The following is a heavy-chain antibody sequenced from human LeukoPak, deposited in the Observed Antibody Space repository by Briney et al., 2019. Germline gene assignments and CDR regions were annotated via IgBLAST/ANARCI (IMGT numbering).Heavy chain of an antibody. CDR1: GFTFSSYA. Sequence: PGGSLRLSCAASGFTFSSYAMSWVRQAPGKGLEWVSAMMGSGGSTYYADSVEGRFTISRDNSKNTLYLQMNSLRAEDKAVYYCANNGQWLVHYYYYGMDVWGQGTTVTVSS. CDR2: MMGSGGST. D-gene: IGHD6-19*01. CDR3: ANNGQWLVHYYYYGMDV. J-gene: IGHJ6*02. V-gene: IGHV3-23*01.